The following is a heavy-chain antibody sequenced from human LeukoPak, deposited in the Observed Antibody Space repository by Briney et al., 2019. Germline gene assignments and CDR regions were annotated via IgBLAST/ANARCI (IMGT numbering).Heavy chain of an antibody. Sequence: GGSPRLSXATFGFTFSTYSMSWVRQAPGKGLEWVANIKQDESDEYYVDSVKGRFTISRDNAKNSLYLQMNSLRAEDTAVYYCARAMGTSYGFWSGSYTVSYFYYMDVWGKGTTVTVSS. CDR3: ARAMGTSYGFWSGSYTVSYFYYMDV. V-gene: IGHV3-7*01. CDR1: GFTFSTYS. J-gene: IGHJ6*03. D-gene: IGHD3/OR15-3a*01. CDR2: IKQDESDE.